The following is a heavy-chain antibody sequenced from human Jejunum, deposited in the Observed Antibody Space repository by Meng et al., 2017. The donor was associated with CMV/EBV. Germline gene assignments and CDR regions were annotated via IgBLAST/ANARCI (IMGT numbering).Heavy chain of an antibody. Sequence: IHLAESGPTSVTPPPTLTLPCSFSGSSLTTNGAGLGWIRRPPGKALEWLALIYWDDDKHYSPSLESRLSIMKDTSKNRVVLIMTDVDPVDTATYYCAYRRGGGSGWNWFGPWGQGILVTVSS. V-gene: IGHV2-5*02. CDR3: AYRRGGGSGWNWFGP. CDR1: GSSLTTNGAG. J-gene: IGHJ5*02. D-gene: IGHD6-19*01. CDR2: IYWDDDK.